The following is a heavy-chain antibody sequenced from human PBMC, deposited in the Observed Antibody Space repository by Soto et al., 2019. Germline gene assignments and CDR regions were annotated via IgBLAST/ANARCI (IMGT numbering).Heavy chain of an antibody. J-gene: IGHJ3*02. CDR2: INTDNGNT. D-gene: IGHD2-8*01. V-gene: IGHV1-3*04. Sequence: GAPEEVSCKSCGYTFTHYAMHWVRQAPGQGLEWLGWINTDNGNTAFSQKFQGRVSITMDTSASTAYVELSSLISEDTAVYYCARQGDSRILRDTFDIWGQGTLVPSPQ. CDR3: ARQGDSRILRDTFDI. CDR1: GYTFTHYA.